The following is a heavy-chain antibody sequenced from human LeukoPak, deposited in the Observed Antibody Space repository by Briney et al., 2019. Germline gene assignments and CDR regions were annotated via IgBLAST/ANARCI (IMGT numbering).Heavy chain of an antibody. CDR3: ARGGPAARLITFGGVTDY. D-gene: IGHD3-16*01. J-gene: IGHJ4*02. CDR2: MNQGGSET. V-gene: IGHV3-7*01. CDR1: GFTFGRHW. Sequence: GGSLRLSCAASGFTFGRHWMSWVRQAPGKGLEWVAHMNQGGSETTNVDSVKGRFTISRDDAKNLVFLQMNSLRVEDTAVYYCARGGPAARLITFGGVTDYWGQGTLVTVSS.